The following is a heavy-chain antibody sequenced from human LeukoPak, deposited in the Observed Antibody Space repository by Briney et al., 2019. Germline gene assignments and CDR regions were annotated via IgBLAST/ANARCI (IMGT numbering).Heavy chain of an antibody. D-gene: IGHD3-16*02. CDR1: GGAISRYY. V-gene: IGHV4-59*01. CDR3: ARYDVWGTYRAFDY. Sequence: SSETLSLTCSVSGGAISRYYWSWVRQPPGKGLEWIGYIYYSGSTNYNPSLKSRVTISVDTSKNQFSLKLSSVTAADTAVYYCARYDVWGTYRAFDYWGQGTLVTVSS. CDR2: IYYSGST. J-gene: IGHJ4*02.